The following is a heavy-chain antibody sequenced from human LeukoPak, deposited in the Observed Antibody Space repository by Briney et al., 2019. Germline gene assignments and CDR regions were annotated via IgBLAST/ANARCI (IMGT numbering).Heavy chain of an antibody. D-gene: IGHD2-21*02. J-gene: IGHJ2*01. V-gene: IGHV3-23*01. Sequence: GGCLRLSCAASGFTFSSYAMSWVRQAPGQGLESVSTISGSGGSTDYADSVNGRFTLSRDNSKSTLFLQPNSLRADDTTVYYCAKYHCPRRVTHFYWYDDFCRRSTLIIVS. CDR3: AKYHCPRRVTHFYWYDDF. CDR1: GFTFSSYA. CDR2: ISGSGGST.